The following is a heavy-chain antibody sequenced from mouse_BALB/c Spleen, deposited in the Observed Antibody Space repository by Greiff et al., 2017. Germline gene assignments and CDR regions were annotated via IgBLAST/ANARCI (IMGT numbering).Heavy chain of an antibody. CDR1: GFTFSDYY. V-gene: IGHV5-4*02. D-gene: IGHD2-10*02. CDR2: ISDGGSYT. CDR3: ARDRGSMVTTTWFAY. Sequence: EVQVVESGGGLVKPGGSLKLSCAASGFTFSDYYMYWVRQTPEKRLEWVATISDGGSYTYYPDSVKGRFTISRDNAKNNLYLQMSSLKSEDTAMYYRARDRGSMVTTTWFAYWGQGTLVTVSA. J-gene: IGHJ3*01.